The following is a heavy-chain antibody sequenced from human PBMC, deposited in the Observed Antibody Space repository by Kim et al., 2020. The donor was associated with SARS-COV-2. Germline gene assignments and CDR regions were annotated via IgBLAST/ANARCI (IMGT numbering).Heavy chain of an antibody. CDR2: IDPSDSYT. J-gene: IGHJ6*02. CDR3: AISSHSNSPPRPYYYGMDV. D-gene: IGHD6-6*01. CDR1: GYSFTSYW. V-gene: IGHV5-10-1*01. Sequence: GESLKISCKGSGYSFTSYWISWVRQMPGKGLEWMGRIDPSDSYTNYSPSFQGHVTISADKSISTAYLQWSSLKASDTAMYYCAISSHSNSPPRPYYYGMDVWGQGTTVTVSS.